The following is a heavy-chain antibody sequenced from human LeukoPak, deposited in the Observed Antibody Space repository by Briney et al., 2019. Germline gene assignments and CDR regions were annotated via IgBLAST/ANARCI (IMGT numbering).Heavy chain of an antibody. D-gene: IGHD3-3*01. J-gene: IGHJ1*01. CDR2: ISHDGDNT. CDR1: GFAFGSYA. Sequence: GTSLRLSCEASGFAFGSYAMHWVRQAPGRGLEWVAVISHDGDNTNSGESVRGRFTLSRDNLKNTLYLQMNSLRAEDTAVYYCAGVQDFWSGYYPIGYFQHWGQGTLVTVSS. V-gene: IGHV3-30-3*01. CDR3: AGVQDFWSGYYPIGYFQH.